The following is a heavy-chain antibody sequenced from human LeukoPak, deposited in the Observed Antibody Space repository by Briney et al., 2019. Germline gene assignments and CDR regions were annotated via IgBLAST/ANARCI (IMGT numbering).Heavy chain of an antibody. CDR3: ARERFLDGDYVFDY. CDR2: ISYDGKNR. CDR1: GFTFSDYG. V-gene: IGHV3-30*04. J-gene: IGHJ4*02. D-gene: IGHD4-17*01. Sequence: GRSLRLSCAASGFTFSDYGMHWVRQAPGKGLEWVAGISYDGKNRYYADSVKGRFTISRDNSKNTLFLQMNSLRAEDTAVYYCARERFLDGDYVFDYWDQGTLVTVSS.